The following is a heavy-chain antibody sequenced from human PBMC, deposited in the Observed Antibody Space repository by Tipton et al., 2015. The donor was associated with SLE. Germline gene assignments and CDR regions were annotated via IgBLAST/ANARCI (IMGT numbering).Heavy chain of an antibody. V-gene: IGHV3-30*04. CDR2: ISFDGSDT. CDR1: GFSFSDYA. D-gene: IGHD3-9*01. CDR3: AKDRGYFDQGDAFDI. J-gene: IGHJ3*02. Sequence: QLVQSGGGLVQPGGSLRLSCAASGFSFSDYAMFWVRQAPGKGLEWVADISFDGSDTYYADSVKGRFTISRDNSKNTLYLQMNSLRAEDTAVYYCAKDRGYFDQGDAFDIWGQGTMVTVSS.